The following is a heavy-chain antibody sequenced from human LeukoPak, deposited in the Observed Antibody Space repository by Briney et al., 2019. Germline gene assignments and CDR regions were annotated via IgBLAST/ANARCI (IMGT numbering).Heavy chain of an antibody. V-gene: IGHV3-7*01. J-gene: IGHJ4*02. CDR1: GFTVSSNY. Sequence: GGSLRLSCAASGFTVSSNYMSWVRQAPGKGLEWVANIKQDGSEKYYVDSVKGRFTISRDNAKNSLYLQMNSLRAEDTAVYYCARAEATYYYDNSGYFLDYWGQGALVTVSS. CDR2: IKQDGSEK. D-gene: IGHD3-22*01. CDR3: ARAEATYYYDNSGYFLDY.